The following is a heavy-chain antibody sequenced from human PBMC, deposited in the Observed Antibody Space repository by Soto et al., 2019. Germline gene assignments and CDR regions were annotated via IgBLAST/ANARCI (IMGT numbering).Heavy chain of an antibody. Sequence: HPGGSLRLSCAASGFTFSKFAMTWVRQAPGKGLEWVSVISGDGGTTYYADSVKGRFTMSRDKSKNTVYLQMNSLRAEDTAMYYCAKAKLTAAYYYGMDVWGQGTTVTVSS. CDR3: AKAKLTAAYYYGMDV. D-gene: IGHD2-2*01. V-gene: IGHV3-23*01. CDR1: GFTFSKFA. J-gene: IGHJ6*02. CDR2: ISGDGGTT.